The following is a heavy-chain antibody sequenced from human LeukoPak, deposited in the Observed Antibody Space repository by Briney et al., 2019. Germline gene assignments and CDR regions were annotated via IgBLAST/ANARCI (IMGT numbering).Heavy chain of an antibody. J-gene: IGHJ3*01. Sequence: GASVKVSCKAFGYSFSGYHLHWVRQAPRQGLEWMGWVNPKTGGTNYARKFQGRVTMTRDTSINTVNMELSRLTSDDAAVYYCAREFSSKLESLAQLTGDDAFDVWGQGTMITVS. CDR2: VNPKTGGT. D-gene: IGHD7-27*01. V-gene: IGHV1-2*02. CDR1: GYSFSGYH. CDR3: AREFSSKLESLAQLTGDDAFDV.